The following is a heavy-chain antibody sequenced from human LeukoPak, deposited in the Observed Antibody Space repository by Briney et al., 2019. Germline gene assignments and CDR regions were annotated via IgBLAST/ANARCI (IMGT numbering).Heavy chain of an antibody. CDR3: ARSKDILTGYCFDY. CDR2: INHSGSA. Sequence: SETLSLTRAVYGGSFSGYYWSWIRQPPGKGLEWIGEINHSGSANYNPSLKSRVTISVDTSKKQFFLKLSSVTAADTAVYYCARSKDILTGYCFDYWGQGTLVTVSS. V-gene: IGHV4-34*01. CDR1: GGSFSGYY. D-gene: IGHD3-9*01. J-gene: IGHJ4*02.